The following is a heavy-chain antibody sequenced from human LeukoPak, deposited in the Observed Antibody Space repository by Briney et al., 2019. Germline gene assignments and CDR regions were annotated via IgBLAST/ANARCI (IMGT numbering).Heavy chain of an antibody. CDR1: GFTFSSYA. J-gene: IGHJ3*02. CDR2: ISGSGGST. CDR3: ARGGDGYNFRFSAFDI. Sequence: GGSLRLSCAASGFTFSSYAMSWVRQAPGKGLEWVSAISGSGGSTYYADSVKGRFTISRDNSKNTLYLQMSSLRADDTAVNFCARGGDGYNFRFSAFDIWGQGTMVTVSS. D-gene: IGHD5-24*01. V-gene: IGHV3-23*01.